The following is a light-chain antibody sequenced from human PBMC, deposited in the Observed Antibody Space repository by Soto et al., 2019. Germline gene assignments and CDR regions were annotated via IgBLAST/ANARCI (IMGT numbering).Light chain of an antibody. J-gene: IGKJ4*01. CDR1: QSISSW. Sequence: DIQMTQSPSTLSASVGDRVTITCRASQSISSWLAWYQQKPGEAPKLLIYVASTLHSGLPSRFSGSGSGTDFTLTINSLQPEDFATYYCQQLNSFPLTFGGGTKVDI. CDR2: VAS. CDR3: QQLNSFPLT. V-gene: IGKV1-5*01.